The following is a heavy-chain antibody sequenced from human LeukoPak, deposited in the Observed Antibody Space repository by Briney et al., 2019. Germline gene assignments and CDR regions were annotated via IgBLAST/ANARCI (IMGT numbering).Heavy chain of an antibody. Sequence: GSLRLSCAASGFTFRSFEMNWLRQAPGKGLEWIGYIYYSGSTNYNPSLKSRVTISVDTSKNQFSLKLSSVTAADTAVYYCARGTSEVVKGAFDIWGQGTMVTVSS. CDR2: IYYSGST. J-gene: IGHJ3*02. CDR1: GFTFRSFE. CDR3: ARGTSEVVKGAFDI. V-gene: IGHV4-59*01. D-gene: IGHD3-22*01.